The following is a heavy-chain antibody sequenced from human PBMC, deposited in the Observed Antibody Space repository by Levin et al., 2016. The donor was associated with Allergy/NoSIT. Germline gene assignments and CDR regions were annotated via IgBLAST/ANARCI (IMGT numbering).Heavy chain of an antibody. D-gene: IGHD6-13*01. V-gene: IGHV3-11*06. CDR2: ISGTIYT. CDR1: GFTFGDYF. Sequence: GESLKISCAASGFTFGDYFMSWIRQAPGKGLEWVSYISGTIYTNYADSVKGRFTISRDNAKNSLYLQMNSLRAEDTAVYYCTRHGYTRGFDPWGQGTLVTVSS. J-gene: IGHJ5*02. CDR3: TRHGYTRGFDP.